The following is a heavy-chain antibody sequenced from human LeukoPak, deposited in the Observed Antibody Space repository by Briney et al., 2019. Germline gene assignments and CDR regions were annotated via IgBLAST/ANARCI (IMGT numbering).Heavy chain of an antibody. Sequence: GGSLRLSCAASGFTFSTYAMSWVRQAPGKGLAWVASVKSDGAGTHYADSVKGRFTISRDNSKNILYLQMNSLRAEDTAVYYCARVEGSGSYYYSFNYWGQGTLVTVSS. CDR2: VKSDGAGT. CDR3: ARVEGSGSYYYSFNY. J-gene: IGHJ4*02. D-gene: IGHD3-10*01. V-gene: IGHV3-23*01. CDR1: GFTFSTYA.